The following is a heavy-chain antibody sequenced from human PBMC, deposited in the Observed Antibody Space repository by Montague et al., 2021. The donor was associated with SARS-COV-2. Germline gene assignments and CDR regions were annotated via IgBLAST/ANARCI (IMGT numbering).Heavy chain of an antibody. Sequence: PALVKPTQTLTLTCTFSGFSLTTKGVGVGWIRQPPGGALEWPSLIYWDNDKRYSPSLKSRLSIIRDTSNNQVVLTMTNMAPVDTGTYYCAHQPARPWAFDXWGPGTIVTVSS. J-gene: IGHJ3*01. V-gene: IGHV2-5*02. CDR3: AHQPARPWAFDX. CDR1: GFSLTTKGVG. CDR2: IYWDNDK.